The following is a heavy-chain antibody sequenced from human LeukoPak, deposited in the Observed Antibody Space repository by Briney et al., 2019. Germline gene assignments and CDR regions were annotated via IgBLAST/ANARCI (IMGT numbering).Heavy chain of an antibody. D-gene: IGHD5-18*01. CDR3: ARDRVGYSYGFVDY. CDR1: GFTFSSYS. V-gene: IGHV3-21*01. Sequence: GGSLRLSCAASGFTFSSYSMNWVRQAPGEGLEWVSSISSSSSYIYYADSVKGRFTISRDNAKNSLYLQMNSLRAEDTAVYYCARDRVGYSYGFVDYWGQGTLVTVSS. CDR2: ISSSSSYI. J-gene: IGHJ4*02.